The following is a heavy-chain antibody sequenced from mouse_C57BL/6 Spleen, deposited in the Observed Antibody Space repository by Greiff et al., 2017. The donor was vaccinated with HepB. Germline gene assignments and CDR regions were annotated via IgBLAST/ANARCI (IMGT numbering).Heavy chain of an antibody. D-gene: IGHD2-3*01. CDR3: ARDLDGYWSAMDY. CDR1: GFTFSSYA. Sequence: EVQLVESGGGLVKPGGSLKLSCAASGFTFSSYAMSWVRQTPEKRLEWVATISDGGSYTYYPDNVKGRFTISRDNAKNNLYLQMSHLKSEDTAMYYCARDLDGYWSAMDYWGQGTSVTVSS. J-gene: IGHJ4*01. CDR2: ISDGGSYT. V-gene: IGHV5-4*01.